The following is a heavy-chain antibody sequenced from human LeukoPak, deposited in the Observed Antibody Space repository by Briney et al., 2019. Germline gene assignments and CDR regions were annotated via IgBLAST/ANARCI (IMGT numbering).Heavy chain of an antibody. CDR1: GGSISSSSYY. CDR3: ARISSAWPHYYMDV. J-gene: IGHJ6*03. V-gene: IGHV4-39*07. CDR2: IYYSGST. Sequence: PSETLFLTCTVSGGSISSSSYYWGWIRQPPGKGLEWIGSIYYSGSTYYHPSLKSRVTISVDTSKNQFSLKLSSVTAAGTAVYYCARISSAWPHYYMDVWGKGTTVTVSS. D-gene: IGHD6-19*01.